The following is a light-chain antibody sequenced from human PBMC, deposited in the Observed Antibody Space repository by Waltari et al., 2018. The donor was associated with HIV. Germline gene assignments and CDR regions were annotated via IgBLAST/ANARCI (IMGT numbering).Light chain of an antibody. Sequence: QSVLTQPPSVSAAPGQKVTISCSGSSSNIGNNYVSWYQQLPGTAPKLLIYATNNLPSGIPDRFSGSKSGTSATLGITGLQTGDEADYYCGTWDSSLSAGVFGGGTKLTVL. CDR2: ATN. CDR1: SSNIGNNY. J-gene: IGLJ3*02. CDR3: GTWDSSLSAGV. V-gene: IGLV1-51*01.